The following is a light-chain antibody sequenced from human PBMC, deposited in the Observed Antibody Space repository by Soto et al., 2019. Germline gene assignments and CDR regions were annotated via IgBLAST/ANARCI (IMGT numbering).Light chain of an antibody. J-gene: IGKJ1*01. Sequence: DIQMTQSPSSVSASVVDRLTITFRASRDISNSLAWYQQTPGKAPKLLLRGASSLHRGVPSRFSGGGAGTEFTLTISSLQPEDSATYYCLQDINYPWTFGQGTKVDIK. CDR2: GAS. CDR1: RDISNS. V-gene: IGKV1-12*01. CDR3: LQDINYPWT.